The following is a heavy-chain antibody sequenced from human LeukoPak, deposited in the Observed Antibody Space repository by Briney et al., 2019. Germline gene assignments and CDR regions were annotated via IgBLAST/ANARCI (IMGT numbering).Heavy chain of an antibody. V-gene: IGHV3-53*01. J-gene: IGHJ4*02. D-gene: IGHD3-10*01. CDR2: IYSGGNT. CDR1: GFTVSDNY. CDR3: ARGPMVRGVYFDY. Sequence: GGSLRLSCTASGFTVSDNYMSWVRQAPGKGLEWVSVIYSGGNTFYVDSVKGRFTISRDDSKNTLYLQMNSLRAEDTAVYYCARGPMVRGVYFDYWGKGTLVTVSS.